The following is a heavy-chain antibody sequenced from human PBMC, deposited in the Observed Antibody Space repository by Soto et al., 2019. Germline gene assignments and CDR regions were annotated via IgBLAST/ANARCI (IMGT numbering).Heavy chain of an antibody. CDR1: GFTFSSYG. Sequence: GALRLSCAASGFTFSSYGMHWVRQAPGTGLEWVAVISYDGSSKYYADSVKGRFTISRDNSKHTLYLQMNSLRAEDTAVYYCATHPKRKAHSGWFAPWGQGTLVTVYS. D-gene: IGHD6-25*01. J-gene: IGHJ5*02. V-gene: IGHV3-30*03. CDR2: ISYDGSSK. CDR3: ATHPKRKAHSGWFAP.